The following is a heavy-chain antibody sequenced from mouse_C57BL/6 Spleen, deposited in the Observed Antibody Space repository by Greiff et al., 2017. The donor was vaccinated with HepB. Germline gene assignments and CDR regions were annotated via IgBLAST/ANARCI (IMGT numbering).Heavy chain of an antibody. CDR1: GYAFSSSW. J-gene: IGHJ2*01. CDR3: ARANWDIDFDY. V-gene: IGHV1-82*01. CDR2: IYPGDGDT. Sequence: QVQLQHSGPELVKPGASVKISCKASGYAFSSSWMNWVKQRPGKGLEWIGRIYPGDGDTNYNGKFKGKATLTADKSSSTAYMQLSSLTSEDSAVYFCARANWDIDFDYWGQGTTLTVSS. D-gene: IGHD4-1*01.